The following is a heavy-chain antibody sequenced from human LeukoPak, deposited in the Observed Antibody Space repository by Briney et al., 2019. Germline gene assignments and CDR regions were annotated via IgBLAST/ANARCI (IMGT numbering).Heavy chain of an antibody. J-gene: IGHJ4*02. V-gene: IGHV3-64D*06. CDR2: ISSNGGST. Sequence: GGSLRLSCSASGFTFSSYAMHWVRQAPGKGLEYVSAISSNGGSTYYADSVKGRFTISRDNSKNTLYLQMSSLRAEDTAVYYCVKGGVVLPAAIYYWGQGTLVTVSS. D-gene: IGHD2-2*01. CDR3: VKGGVVLPAAIYY. CDR1: GFTFSSYA.